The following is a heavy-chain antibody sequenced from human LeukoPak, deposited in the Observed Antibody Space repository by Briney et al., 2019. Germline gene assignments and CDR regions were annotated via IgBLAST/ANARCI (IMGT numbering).Heavy chain of an antibody. Sequence: RGGSLRLSCSASGLTFSSYWMNWVRQAPGKGLEWVASIKQDGSEKLYVGSVKGRFTISRDNAKNSLYLQMNSLRAEDTAVYYCGRVGSGRAAGNWGQGTLVTVSS. CDR1: GLTFSSYW. CDR2: IKQDGSEK. J-gene: IGHJ4*02. CDR3: GRVGSGRAAGN. D-gene: IGHD1-14*01. V-gene: IGHV3-7*01.